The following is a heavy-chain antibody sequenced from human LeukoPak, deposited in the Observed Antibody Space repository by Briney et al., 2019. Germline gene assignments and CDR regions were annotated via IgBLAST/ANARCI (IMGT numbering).Heavy chain of an antibody. Sequence: ASVKVSCKASGGTFSMYAISWVRQTPGQGLEWMGRIIPIFGIANYAQKFQGRVTITADKSTSTAYMELSSLRSEDTAVYYCARGALGATTWWFDPWGQATLVTVSS. CDR3: ARGALGATTWWFDP. D-gene: IGHD1-26*01. J-gene: IGHJ5*02. CDR2: IIPIFGIA. CDR1: GGTFSMYA. V-gene: IGHV1-69*10.